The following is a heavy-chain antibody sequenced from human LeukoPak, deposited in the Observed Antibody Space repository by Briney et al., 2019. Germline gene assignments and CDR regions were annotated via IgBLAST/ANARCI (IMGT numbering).Heavy chain of an antibody. J-gene: IGHJ4*02. Sequence: SETLSLTCTVSNDSISSGDYYWNWIRQPPGKGLEWIGYIFHRGGTSYNLSLKSRILFSVDTSQNQFSLKLNSVTAADTAVYYCVREILYCSGGSCYRGPFDNWGQGTLVTVSA. D-gene: IGHD2-15*01. CDR2: IFHRGGT. V-gene: IGHV4-30-4*01. CDR1: NDSISSGDYY. CDR3: VREILYCSGGSCYRGPFDN.